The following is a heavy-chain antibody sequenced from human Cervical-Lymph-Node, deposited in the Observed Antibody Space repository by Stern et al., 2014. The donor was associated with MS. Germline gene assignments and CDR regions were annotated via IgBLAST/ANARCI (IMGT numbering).Heavy chain of an antibody. J-gene: IGHJ4*02. CDR3: ARQTTAWASDV. D-gene: IGHD1-14*01. CDR2: IYPGDSET. Sequence: EVQLEESGAELIRPGESLKISCKGSGFKFSIYWIAWVRQMPGKGLEWMGIIYPGDSETRYSPSFQGQVTMSADKSTSNAYLQWSSLNASDTAMYFCARQTTAWASDVWGQGTLVTVSS. V-gene: IGHV5-51*01. CDR1: GFKFSIYW.